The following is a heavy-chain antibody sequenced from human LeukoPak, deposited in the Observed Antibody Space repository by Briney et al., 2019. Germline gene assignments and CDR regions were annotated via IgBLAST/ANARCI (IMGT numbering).Heavy chain of an antibody. Sequence: QPGRSLRLSCAASGFTFSSYGMHWVRQAPGKGLEWVAAISYDGSNKYYADSVKGRFTISRDNSKNTLYLQMNSLRAEDTAVYYCASVASYSSGWYYFDYWGQGTLVTVSS. D-gene: IGHD6-19*01. J-gene: IGHJ4*02. CDR3: ASVASYSSGWYYFDY. CDR2: ISYDGSNK. V-gene: IGHV3-30*03. CDR1: GFTFSSYG.